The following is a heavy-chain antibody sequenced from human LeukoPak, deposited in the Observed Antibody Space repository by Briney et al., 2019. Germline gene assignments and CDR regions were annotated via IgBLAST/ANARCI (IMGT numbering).Heavy chain of an antibody. CDR2: ISAYSGNT. V-gene: IGHV1-18*01. CDR3: VRVAMIRGVVFKNWFDS. J-gene: IGHJ5*01. D-gene: IGHD3-10*01. CDR1: GYSFTSYG. Sequence: ASVKVSCKASGYSFTSYGISWVRQAPGQGLEWMGWISAYSGNTNYAYNLQGRLTMTTDTSTSTAHMELRSLRSDDTAVYYCVRVAMIRGVVFKNWFDSWGQGSLVTVSS.